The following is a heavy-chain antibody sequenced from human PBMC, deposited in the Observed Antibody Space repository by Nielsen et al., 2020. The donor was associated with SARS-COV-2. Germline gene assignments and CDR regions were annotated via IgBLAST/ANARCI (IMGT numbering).Heavy chain of an antibody. CDR2: IYSGGST. Sequence: WIRQPPGKGLEWVSVIYSGGSTYYADSVKGRFTISRDNSKNTLYLQMNSLRAEDTAVYYCAKDSAGATMGWFDPWGQGTLVTVSS. CDR3: AKDSAGATMGWFDP. V-gene: IGHV3-53*01. D-gene: IGHD1-26*01. J-gene: IGHJ5*02.